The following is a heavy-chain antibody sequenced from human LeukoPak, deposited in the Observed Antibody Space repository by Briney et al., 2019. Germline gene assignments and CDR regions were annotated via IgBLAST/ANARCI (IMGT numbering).Heavy chain of an antibody. CDR2: IYYSGST. D-gene: IGHD1/OR15-1a*01. CDR1: GGSISSYY. V-gene: IGHV4-59*01. Sequence: SETLSLTCTVYGGSISSYYWSWIRQPPGKGLEWIGYIYYSGSTNYNPSLKSRVTISVDTSKNQFSLKLSSVTAADTAVYYCATVGANKDYWGQGTLVTVSS. J-gene: IGHJ4*02. CDR3: ATVGANKDY.